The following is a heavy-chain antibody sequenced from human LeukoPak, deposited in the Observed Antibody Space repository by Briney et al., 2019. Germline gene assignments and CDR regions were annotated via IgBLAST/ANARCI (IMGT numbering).Heavy chain of an antibody. J-gene: IGHJ4*02. D-gene: IGHD3-16*01. V-gene: IGHV3-21*01. CDR3: AREFEGSASGAGY. CDR2: MSVSSSLI. CDR1: GFTFSRYS. Sequence: GGYLSLYCAGSGFTFSRYSMNRVPQAPGKGLEWVSSMSVSSSLIYYADSVKGRFTVSRDNAKNSLELQMNSLGADDTAVYYCAREFEGSASGAGYWGRGTLVTVSS.